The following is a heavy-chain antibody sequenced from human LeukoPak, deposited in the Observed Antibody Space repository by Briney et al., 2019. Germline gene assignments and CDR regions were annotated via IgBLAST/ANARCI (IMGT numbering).Heavy chain of an antibody. CDR1: GGSINSGGYH. CDR2: IYTSRST. J-gene: IGHJ5*02. V-gene: IGHV4-61*02. D-gene: IGHD6-13*01. CDR3: ARAYSSNFGFDP. Sequence: SETLSLTCTVSGGSINSGGYHWSWIRQPAGKGLEWIGRIYTSRSTNYNPSLKSRVTVSLDASTNQFSLKPSSVTAADTAVYYCARAYSSNFGFDPWGQGTLVTVSS.